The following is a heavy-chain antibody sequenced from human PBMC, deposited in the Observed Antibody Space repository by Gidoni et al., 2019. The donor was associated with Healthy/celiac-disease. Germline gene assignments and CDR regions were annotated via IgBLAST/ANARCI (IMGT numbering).Heavy chain of an antibody. Sequence: QVQLVQSGAEVKKPGASVKVSCKASGYTFTGYYMHWVRQAPGQGLEWMGWINPNSGGTNYAQKFQGRVTMTRDTSISTAYMELSRLRSDDTAVYYCARETTIFGVVHNWFDPWGQGTLVTVSS. J-gene: IGHJ5*02. CDR1: GYTFTGYY. D-gene: IGHD3-3*01. CDR2: INPNSGGT. CDR3: ARETTIFGVVHNWFDP. V-gene: IGHV1-2*02.